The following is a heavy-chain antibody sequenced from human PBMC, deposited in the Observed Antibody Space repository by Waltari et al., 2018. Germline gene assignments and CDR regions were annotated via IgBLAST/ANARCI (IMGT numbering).Heavy chain of an antibody. Sequence: QMQLVQSVAEVKKPGDSVKVSCKASGDPLSGYDINWVRQATGHGLEWMGWINQKSGNTVSAQNFQDRVTITRDPSTSTVYMELSSLRSDDAAVYYCARVHYDFWSGYYIWGQGTLVTVPS. CDR1: GDPLSGYD. CDR3: ARVHYDFWSGYYI. J-gene: IGHJ4*02. D-gene: IGHD3-3*01. CDR2: INQKSGNT. V-gene: IGHV1-8*02.